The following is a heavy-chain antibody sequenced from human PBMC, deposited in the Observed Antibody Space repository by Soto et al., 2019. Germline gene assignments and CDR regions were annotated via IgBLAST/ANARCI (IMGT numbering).Heavy chain of an antibody. D-gene: IGHD3-22*01. V-gene: IGHV4-61*01. J-gene: IGHJ4*02. CDR1: GGSVSSGNYF. CDR2: FYYTGSI. Sequence: SETLSLTCTVSGGSVSSGNYFWSWIRQPPGKGLEWIGYFYYTGSINYNPSLKSRVTISIDASKDQFSLRLSSVTAADTAVYYCARSMFYSDGSNYSPFDYWGQGALVTVSS. CDR3: ARSMFYSDGSNYSPFDY.